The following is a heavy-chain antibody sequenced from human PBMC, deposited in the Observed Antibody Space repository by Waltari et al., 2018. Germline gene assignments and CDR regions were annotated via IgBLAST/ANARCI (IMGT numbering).Heavy chain of an antibody. Sequence: QVQLVESGGGVVQPGRSLRLSCAASGFTFSSYAMHWARPAPGKGLEWVAVISYDGSNKYYADSVKGRFTISRDNSKNTLYLQMNSLRAEDTAVYYCARDGYSSGWPEFDYWGQGTLVTVSS. CDR2: ISYDGSNK. CDR3: ARDGYSSGWPEFDY. J-gene: IGHJ4*02. CDR1: GFTFSSYA. D-gene: IGHD6-19*01. V-gene: IGHV3-30-3*01.